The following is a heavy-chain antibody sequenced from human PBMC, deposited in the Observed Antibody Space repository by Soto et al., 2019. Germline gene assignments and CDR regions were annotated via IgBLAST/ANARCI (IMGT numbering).Heavy chain of an antibody. Sequence: LRLSCAASGFTFSSYEMNWVRQAPGKGREWLSYISSSGSSIYYADSVKGRFTISRDNAKNSLYLQMNSLRAEDTAVYYCAGGYYYDSSGYFPYYYYGMDVWGQGTTVTVSS. CDR3: AGGYYYDSSGYFPYYYYGMDV. V-gene: IGHV3-48*03. J-gene: IGHJ6*02. D-gene: IGHD3-22*01. CDR1: GFTFSSYE. CDR2: ISSSGSSI.